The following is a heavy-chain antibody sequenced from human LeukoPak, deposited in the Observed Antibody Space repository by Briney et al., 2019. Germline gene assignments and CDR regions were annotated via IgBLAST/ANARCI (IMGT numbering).Heavy chain of an antibody. CDR2: IKEDGSER. J-gene: IGHJ5*02. D-gene: IGHD3-10*01. CDR1: GFTFSNYW. CDR3: ARHSRYGSGGYNWFDP. V-gene: IGHV3-7*01. Sequence: PGGSLRLSCAASGFTFSNYWLSWVRQAPGKGLEWVANIKEDGSERYYVDSVKGRFIVSRDNAKNSLYLQMNGLRAEDTAVYYCARHSRYGSGGYNWFDPWGQGTLVTVSS.